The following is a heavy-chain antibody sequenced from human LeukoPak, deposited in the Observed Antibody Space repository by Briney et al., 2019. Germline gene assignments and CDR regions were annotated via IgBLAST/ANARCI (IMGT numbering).Heavy chain of an antibody. V-gene: IGHV1-2*02. CDR2: INPNSGGT. CDR1: GYTFSGYC. D-gene: IGHD2-21*02. Sequence: VASVKVSCKASGYTFSGYCMHWVRQAPGQGLEWMGWINPNSGGTNYAQKFQGRVTMTRDTSISTAYMELSRLRSDDTAVYYCAKDHANTPVVTNWGQGILVSVSS. CDR3: AKDHANTPVVTN. J-gene: IGHJ4*02.